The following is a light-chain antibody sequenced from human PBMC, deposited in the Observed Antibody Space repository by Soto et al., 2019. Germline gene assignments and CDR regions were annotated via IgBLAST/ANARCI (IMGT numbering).Light chain of an antibody. CDR3: QSYDISLSGFYV. J-gene: IGLJ1*01. V-gene: IGLV1-40*01. CDR2: GNI. CDR1: SSNIGEGYD. Sequence: SVLKNLLSVSSAPLAMVTITSPRSSSNIGEGYDVHWYQQLPGTAPKPLIYGNINRPSGVPDRFSGSKSGTSASLAITGLQGEDEADYYFQSYDISLSGFYVFGTGTNITVL.